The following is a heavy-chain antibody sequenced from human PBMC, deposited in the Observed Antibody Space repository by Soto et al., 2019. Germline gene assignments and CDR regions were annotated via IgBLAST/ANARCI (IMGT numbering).Heavy chain of an antibody. CDR1: GGSFSGYY. D-gene: IGHD3-3*01. Sequence: PSETLSLTCAVYGGSFSGYYWSWIRQPPGKGLEWIGEINHSGSTNYNPSLKSRVTISVDTSKNQFSLKLSSVTAADTAVYYCARAGYDFWSGYYFPYGMDVWGQGTTVTVSS. CDR3: ARAGYDFWSGYYFPYGMDV. J-gene: IGHJ6*02. V-gene: IGHV4-34*01. CDR2: INHSGST.